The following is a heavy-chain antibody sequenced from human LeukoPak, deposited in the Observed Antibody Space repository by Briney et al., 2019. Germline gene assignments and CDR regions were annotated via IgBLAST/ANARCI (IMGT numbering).Heavy chain of an antibody. V-gene: IGHV3-7*03. CDR1: GFAFSSYG. D-gene: IGHD2-2*01. J-gene: IGHJ4*02. CDR2: IRQDGGVK. CDR3: ARTVVVVVGASDYFDY. Sequence: PGGSLRLSCAASGFAFSSYGMPWVRKAPGKGLEWVAKIRQDGGVKYYMDSAKGRFTLSRDNAKSSLYLQMNSLRVEDTAMYFCARTVVVVVGASDYFDYWGQGTLVTVSS.